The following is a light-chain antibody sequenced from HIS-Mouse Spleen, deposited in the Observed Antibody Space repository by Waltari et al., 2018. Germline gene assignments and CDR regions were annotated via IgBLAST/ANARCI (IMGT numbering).Light chain of an antibody. CDR1: SSDVGGYNY. CDR3: SSYAGSNNWV. V-gene: IGLV2-8*01. CDR2: EVS. J-gene: IGLJ3*02. Sequence: TISCTGTSSDVGGYNYVSWYQQHPGKAPKLMIYEVSKRPSGVPARFSGSKSGNTASLTVSGLQAEDEADYYCSSYAGSNNWVFGGGTKLTVL.